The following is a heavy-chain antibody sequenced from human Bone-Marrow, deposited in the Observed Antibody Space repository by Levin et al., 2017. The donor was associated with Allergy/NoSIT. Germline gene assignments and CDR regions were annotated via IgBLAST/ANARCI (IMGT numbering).Heavy chain of an antibody. Sequence: SETLSLTCAVSGGSISGGHWRCWVRPPPGKGLEWIGEIYHSGSTNYNPSLKSRVTISVDTSKNQFSLKMSSVTAADTAVYCGSQATEALRTTVYYFDYWGQGTLVTVSS. CDR2: IYHSGST. D-gene: IGHD2-2*01. J-gene: IGHJ4*02. CDR1: GGSISGGHW. V-gene: IGHV4-4*01. CDR3: SQATEALRTTVYYFDY.